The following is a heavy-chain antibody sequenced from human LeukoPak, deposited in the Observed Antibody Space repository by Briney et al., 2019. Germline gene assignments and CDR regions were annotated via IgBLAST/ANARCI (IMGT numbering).Heavy chain of an antibody. CDR2: IYYSGST. CDR3: ARDLNYVWGSTGAFDI. V-gene: IGHV4-59*01. D-gene: IGHD3-16*01. Sequence: SETLSLTCTVSGGSISSYYWSWIRPPPGKGLEWIGYIYYSGSTNYNPSLKSRVTISVDTSKNQFSLKLSSVTAADTAVYYCARDLNYVWGSTGAFDIWGQGTMVTVSS. CDR1: GGSISSYY. J-gene: IGHJ3*02.